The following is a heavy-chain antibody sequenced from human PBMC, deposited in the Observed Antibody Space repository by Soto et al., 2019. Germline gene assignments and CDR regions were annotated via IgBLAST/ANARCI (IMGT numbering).Heavy chain of an antibody. J-gene: IGHJ3*02. CDR3: ARATGVPAHDAFDI. CDR1: GGTFSSYA. CDR2: IIPIFGTA. D-gene: IGHD3-10*01. V-gene: IGHV1-69*01. Sequence: QVQLVQSGAEGKKPGSSVKVSCTASGGTFSSYAISWVRQAPGQGREWMGGIIPIFGTANYAQKFQGRVTITADECTSTAYMELSSLISEDTAVYYCARATGVPAHDAFDIWGQGTMVTVSS.